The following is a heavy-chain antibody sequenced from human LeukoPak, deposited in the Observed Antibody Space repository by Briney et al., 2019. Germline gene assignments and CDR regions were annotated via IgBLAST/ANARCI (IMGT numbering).Heavy chain of an antibody. CDR2: MRHDGSNE. J-gene: IGHJ4*02. Sequence: GGSLRLSCVGSGFTFSSYGMHWVRQAAGKGLEWVAFMRHDGSNEYYADSVKGRFTVSRDNSKNTLFLQMNSLRVEEMAVYYCAKEVHPYDSGTYYFDYWGRGTLVTVSS. CDR1: GFTFSSYG. CDR3: AKEVHPYDSGTYYFDY. V-gene: IGHV3-30*02. D-gene: IGHD3-10*01.